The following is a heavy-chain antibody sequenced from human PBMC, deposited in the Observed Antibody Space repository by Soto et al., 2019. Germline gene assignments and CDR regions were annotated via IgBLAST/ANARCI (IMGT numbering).Heavy chain of an antibody. CDR2: IYYSGST. J-gene: IGHJ4*02. CDR1: GGSISSGGYY. Sequence: QVQLQESGPGLVKPSQTLSLTCTVSGGSISSGGYYWSWIRQHPGKGLEWIGYIYYSGSTCYNPSLKSRVTISVDTSKNQFALKLSSVTAADTAVYYCARDHIVGSYGYFDYWGQGTLVTVSS. D-gene: IGHD5-18*01. CDR3: ARDHIVGSYGYFDY. V-gene: IGHV4-31*03.